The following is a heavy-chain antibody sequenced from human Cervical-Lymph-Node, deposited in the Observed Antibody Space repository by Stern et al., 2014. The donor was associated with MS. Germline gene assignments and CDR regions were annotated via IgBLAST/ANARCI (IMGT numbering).Heavy chain of an antibody. CDR1: GLTFGDYT. V-gene: IGHV3-49*03. Sequence: LVESGGDLVPPGRSLRLSCTASGLTFGDYTLAWFRQTPGKGPEWIGLIWSKQYGATTKDAASLQGRFTVSRDDFRNIAYLDMKSLRSEDTGVYFCARDRSPYPSSGYHYYAFDIWGQGTMVTVSS. D-gene: IGHD3-22*01. CDR2: IWSKQYGATT. J-gene: IGHJ3*02. CDR3: ARDRSPYPSSGYHYYAFDI.